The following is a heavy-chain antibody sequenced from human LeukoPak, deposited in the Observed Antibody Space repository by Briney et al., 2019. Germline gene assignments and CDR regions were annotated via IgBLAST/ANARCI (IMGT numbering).Heavy chain of an antibody. D-gene: IGHD2-8*02. CDR1: GGSIISGSYN. J-gene: IGHJ5*02. V-gene: IGHV4-39*01. CDR3: ARLPTGFPNWFDP. Sequence: SETLSLTCTVSGGSIISGSYNWGWIRQPPGKGLEWIGTIYYSGTTYYNPSVKSRVTISVETSKNEFSLKLNSVTAADTAVYYCARLPTGFPNWFDPWGQGTRVTVSS. CDR2: IYYSGTT.